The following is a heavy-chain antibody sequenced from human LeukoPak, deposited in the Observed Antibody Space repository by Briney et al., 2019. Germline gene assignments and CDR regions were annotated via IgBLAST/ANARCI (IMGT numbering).Heavy chain of an antibody. J-gene: IGHJ4*02. CDR3: ARVRMVRGVNNFDY. D-gene: IGHD3-10*01. V-gene: IGHV4-34*01. CDR1: GGSFSGYY. CDR2: INHSGGT. Sequence: SETLSLTCAVYGGSFSGYYWSWIRQPPGKGLEWIGEINHSGGTNYNPSLKSRVTISVDTSKNQFSLKLSSVTAADTAVYYCARVRMVRGVNNFDYWGQGILVTVSS.